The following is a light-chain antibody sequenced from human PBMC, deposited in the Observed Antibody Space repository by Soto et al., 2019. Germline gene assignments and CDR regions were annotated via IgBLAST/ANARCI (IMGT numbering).Light chain of an antibody. CDR1: QDISSW. V-gene: IGKV1D-12*01. CDR3: QQADSFPLT. J-gene: IGKJ4*01. Sequence: DIQMTQSPSSVFASVGDRVIISCRASQDISSWLAWYQQKPGAAPKLLIYAASRLQSGVPSRFSGSASGTDFTLTISNLQPEDFAPYYCQQADSFPLTFGEGTKVEIK. CDR2: AAS.